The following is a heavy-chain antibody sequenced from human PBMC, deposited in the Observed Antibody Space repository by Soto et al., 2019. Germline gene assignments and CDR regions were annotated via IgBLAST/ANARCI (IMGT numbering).Heavy chain of an antibody. D-gene: IGHD3-22*01. V-gene: IGHV3-33*01. CDR3: AADSRGYYFAY. J-gene: IGHJ4*02. Sequence: GGSLRLSCAASGFTFSSYGMHWVRQAPGKGLEWVAVIWYDGSNKYYADSVKGRFTISRDNSKNTLYLQMNSLRAEPTAVYYCAADSRGYYFAYWGQGTLVTVSS. CDR2: IWYDGSNK. CDR1: GFTFSSYG.